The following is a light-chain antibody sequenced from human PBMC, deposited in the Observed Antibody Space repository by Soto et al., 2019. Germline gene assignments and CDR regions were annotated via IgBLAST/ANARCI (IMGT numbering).Light chain of an antibody. V-gene: IGLV2-14*01. CDR1: SSDVGGYNY. CDR2: EVS. Sequence: ALTQPASVSGSPGQSITISCTGTSSDVGGYNYVSWYQQHPGKAPKLLIYEVSNRPSGVSNRFSGSKSGNTASLTISGLQAEDEADYYCSSYTSSSPYVFGTGTKVTVL. CDR3: SSYTSSSPYV. J-gene: IGLJ1*01.